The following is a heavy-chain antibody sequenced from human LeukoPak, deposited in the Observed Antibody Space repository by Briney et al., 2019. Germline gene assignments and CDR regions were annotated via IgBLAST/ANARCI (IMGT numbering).Heavy chain of an antibody. CDR2: INHSGST. CDR1: GGSFSGYY. V-gene: IGHV4-34*01. Sequence: SETLSLTCAAYGGSFSGYYWSWIRQPPGKGLEWIGEINHSGSTNYNPSLKSRVTISVDPSKNQFSLTLSSVTAADTGVYYCARANPRYCGYEMGNYWGQGTRVTVSS. D-gene: IGHD5-12*01. CDR3: ARANPRYCGYEMGNY. J-gene: IGHJ4*02.